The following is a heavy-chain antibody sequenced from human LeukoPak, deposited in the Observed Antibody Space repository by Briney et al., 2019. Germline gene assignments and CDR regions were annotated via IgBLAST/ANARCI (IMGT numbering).Heavy chain of an antibody. Sequence: GGSLRLACAASGFTFSSYEMNWVRQAPGKGLEWVSYISSSGSTIYYADSVKGRFTICRDNAKNSLYLQMNSLRAEDTAVYYCQTTVAGTEEDYWGQGTLVTVSS. CDR3: QTTVAGTEEDY. D-gene: IGHD6-19*01. CDR1: GFTFSSYE. CDR2: ISSSGSTI. J-gene: IGHJ4*02. V-gene: IGHV3-48*03.